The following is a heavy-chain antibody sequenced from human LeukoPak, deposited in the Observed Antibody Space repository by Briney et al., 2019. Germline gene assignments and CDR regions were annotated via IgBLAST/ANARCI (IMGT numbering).Heavy chain of an antibody. J-gene: IGHJ2*01. CDR1: GYTFTGYY. CDR3: ARGLYDSSGYAKYPTRYFDL. V-gene: IGHV1-2*02. Sequence: ASVKVSCKASGYTFTGYYMHWVRQAPGQGLEWMGWINPNSGGTNYAQKFQGRVTMTRDTSISTAYMELSRLRSDDTAVYYCARGLYDSSGYAKYPTRYFDLWGRGTLVTVSS. CDR2: INPNSGGT. D-gene: IGHD3-22*01.